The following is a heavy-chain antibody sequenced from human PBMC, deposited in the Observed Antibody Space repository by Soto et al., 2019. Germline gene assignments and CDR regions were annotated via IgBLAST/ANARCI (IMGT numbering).Heavy chain of an antibody. J-gene: IGHJ6*02. V-gene: IGHV4-30-2*06. CDR3: ASRSQSLSFSALDV. CDR1: GGSISSAGYS. Sequence: QLQLQESGSRLVKPSQTLSLSCTVSGGSISSAGYSWSWIRQSPGKDLEWIGYIYHSVNAFYNPSLNSQVTMSLDRSRNQFSLKLTSVPSTDTAVYFCASRSQSLSFSALDVWGQGNTVVVSS. D-gene: IGHD2-15*01. CDR2: IYHSVNA.